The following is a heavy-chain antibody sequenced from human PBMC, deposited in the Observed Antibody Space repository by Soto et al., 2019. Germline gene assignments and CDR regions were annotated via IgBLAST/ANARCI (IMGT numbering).Heavy chain of an antibody. J-gene: IGHJ4*02. CDR1: GGSISSSSYY. CDR2: IYYSGST. D-gene: IGHD6-19*01. V-gene: IGHV4-39*01. CDR3: AGTYSSGWPRPVDY. Sequence: PSETLPLTCTVSGGSISSSSYYWGWIRQPPGKGLEWIGSIYYSGSTYYNPSLKSRVTISVDTSKNQCSLKLSSVTAADTAVYYCAGTYSSGWPRPVDYWGQGTLVTVSS.